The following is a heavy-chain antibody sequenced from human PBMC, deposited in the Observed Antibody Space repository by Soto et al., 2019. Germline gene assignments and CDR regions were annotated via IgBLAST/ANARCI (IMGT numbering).Heavy chain of an antibody. D-gene: IGHD6-13*01. CDR2: ISYGGGTT. CDR3: AAGQFFFDY. Sequence: PGGSLRLSCAASEFTFSNYAMSWVRQAPGKGLEWVSAISYGGGTTYYADSVKGRFTISRDNSKNMLYLQMNSLRVEDTAVYYCAAGQFFFDYCGQGSLVTVSS. V-gene: IGHV3-23*01. J-gene: IGHJ4*02. CDR1: EFTFSNYA.